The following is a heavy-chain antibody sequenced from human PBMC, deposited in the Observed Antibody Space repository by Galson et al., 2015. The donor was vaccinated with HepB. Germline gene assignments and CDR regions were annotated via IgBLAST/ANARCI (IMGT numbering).Heavy chain of an antibody. CDR2: ISGSGDGT. Sequence: SLRLSCAASEFTFSSFAMSWVRQAPGKGLEWVAAISGSGDGTYYADSVRGRFTISRDNSKNTLFLQMNSLTAGDTATYYCVKGSPIGVVVWGWHFDLWGRGTLVAVSS. CDR1: EFTFSSFA. J-gene: IGHJ2*01. CDR3: VKGSPIGVVVWGWHFDL. D-gene: IGHD3-3*01. V-gene: IGHV3-23*01.